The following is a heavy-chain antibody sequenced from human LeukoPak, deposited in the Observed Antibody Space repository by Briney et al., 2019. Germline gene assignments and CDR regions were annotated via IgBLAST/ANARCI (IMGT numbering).Heavy chain of an antibody. CDR2: IIPILGIA. CDR3: ARVLRAAAPISGMDV. J-gene: IGHJ6*02. V-gene: IGHV1-69*04. Sequence: ASVKVSCKASGGTFSSYAISWVRQAPGQGLEWMGRIIPILGIANYAQKFQGRVTITADKSTSTAYMELSSLRSEDTAVYYCARVLRAAAPISGMDVWGQGTTVTVSS. D-gene: IGHD6-13*01. CDR1: GGTFSSYA.